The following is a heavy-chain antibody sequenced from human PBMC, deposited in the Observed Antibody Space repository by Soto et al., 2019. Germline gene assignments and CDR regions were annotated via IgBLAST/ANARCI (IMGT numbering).Heavy chain of an antibody. Sequence: GGSLRLSCAASGFTFSSYGMHWVRQAPGKGLEWVAVIWYDGSNKYYADSVKGRFTISRDNSKNTLYLQMNSLRAEDTAVYYCAKEMVFGVVIIGSSSDYWGQGTLVTVSS. CDR3: AKEMVFGVVIIGSSSDY. J-gene: IGHJ4*02. D-gene: IGHD3-3*01. CDR2: IWYDGSNK. CDR1: GFTFSSYG. V-gene: IGHV3-33*06.